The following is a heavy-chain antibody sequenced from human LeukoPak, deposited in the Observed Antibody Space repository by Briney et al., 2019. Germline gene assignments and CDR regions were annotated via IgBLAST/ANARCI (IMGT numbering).Heavy chain of an antibody. CDR2: ISGSGGST. V-gene: IGHV3-23*01. J-gene: IGHJ4*02. CDR3: AKGEFAEDYGGSDY. Sequence: GGSLRLSCAASGFTFSSYAMSWVRQAPGKGLEWVSAISGSGGSTYYADSVKGRFTISRDNSKNTLYLQMNSLRAEDTAVYYCAKGEFAEDYGGSDYWGQGTLVTVSS. CDR1: GFTFSSYA. D-gene: IGHD4-23*01.